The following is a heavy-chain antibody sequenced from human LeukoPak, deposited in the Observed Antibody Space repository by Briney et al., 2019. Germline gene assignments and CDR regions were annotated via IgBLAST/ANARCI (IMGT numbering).Heavy chain of an antibody. D-gene: IGHD3-22*01. J-gene: IGHJ4*02. CDR2: ISSSGSTI. V-gene: IGHV3-48*03. Sequence: PGGSLRLSCAASGFTFSSYEMNWVRQAPGKGLEWVSYISSSGSTIYYADSVKGRFTISRDNAKNSLYLQMNSLRAEDTAVYYCAKSQYYYDSSGYYSFYFDYWRQGTLVTVSS. CDR1: GFTFSSYE. CDR3: AKSQYYYDSSGYYSFYFDY.